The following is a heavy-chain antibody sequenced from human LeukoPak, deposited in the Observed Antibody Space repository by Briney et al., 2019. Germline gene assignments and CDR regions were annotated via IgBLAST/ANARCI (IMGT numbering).Heavy chain of an antibody. Sequence: SETLSLTCAVHGGSFSVYYRSWIRQPPGKGLEWIGEINHSGSTDYNPSLKSRVTISVDTSKNQFSLKLSSVTAADTVVYYCARGGKQQLDYWGQGTLVTVSS. J-gene: IGHJ4*02. CDR1: GGSFSVYY. V-gene: IGHV4-34*01. CDR2: INHSGST. CDR3: ARGGKQQLDY. D-gene: IGHD6-13*01.